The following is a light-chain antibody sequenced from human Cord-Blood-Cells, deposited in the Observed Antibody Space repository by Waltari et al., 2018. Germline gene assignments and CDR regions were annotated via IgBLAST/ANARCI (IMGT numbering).Light chain of an antibody. Sequence: IVLTQSPATLSVSPGERATLSCRASKSVSSYLAWYQQKPGQAPRLLIYDASNRATGIPARFSGSASGTYFTLTISSLEPEDFAVYYCQQRSNWPHTFGQGTKLEIK. CDR1: KSVSSY. CDR2: DAS. CDR3: QQRSNWPHT. J-gene: IGKJ2*01. V-gene: IGKV3-11*01.